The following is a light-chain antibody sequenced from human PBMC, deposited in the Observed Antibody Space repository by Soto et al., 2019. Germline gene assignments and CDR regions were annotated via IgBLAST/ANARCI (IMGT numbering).Light chain of an antibody. CDR2: GNS. CDR1: SSNIGAGYD. CDR3: QSYDSSLSGVV. J-gene: IGLJ2*01. Sequence: QSVLTQPPSVSGAPGHRVTGSCTGSSSNIGAGYDVHWYQQLPGTAPKLLIYGNSNRPSGVPDRFSGSKSGTSASLAITGLQAEDEADYYCQSYDSSLSGVVFGGGTKLTVL. V-gene: IGLV1-40*01.